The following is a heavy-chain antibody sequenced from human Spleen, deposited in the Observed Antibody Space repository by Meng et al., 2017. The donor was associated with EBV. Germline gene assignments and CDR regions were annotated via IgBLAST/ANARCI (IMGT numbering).Heavy chain of an antibody. CDR1: GATFSSIA. CDR3: ARDHADGNGPMDS. J-gene: IGHJ4*02. CDR2: ITPILAIA. V-gene: IGHV1-69*01. D-gene: IGHD2-8*01. Sequence: QGPLVPVAVEVKQPEASLKVYFMVEGATFSSIAISRVRQAPAQGRQWVGGITPILAIANYNQAFRGRVTFTADESTSTSYMKVSRLRSEDTAVYYCARDHADGNGPMDSWGQGTLVTVSS.